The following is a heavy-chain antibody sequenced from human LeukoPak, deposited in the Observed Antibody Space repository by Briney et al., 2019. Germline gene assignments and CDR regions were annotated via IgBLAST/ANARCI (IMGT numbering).Heavy chain of an antibody. J-gene: IGHJ3*02. CDR1: GGFISSYY. Sequence: QPSETLSLTCTVSGGFISSYYWSWIRQPPGKGLEWIGYIYYSGSTNYNPSLKSRVTISVDTSKNQFSLKLSSVTAADTAVYYCAGNIGAFDIWGQGTMVTVSS. CDR3: AGNIGAFDI. D-gene: IGHD2/OR15-2a*01. CDR2: IYYSGST. V-gene: IGHV4-59*01.